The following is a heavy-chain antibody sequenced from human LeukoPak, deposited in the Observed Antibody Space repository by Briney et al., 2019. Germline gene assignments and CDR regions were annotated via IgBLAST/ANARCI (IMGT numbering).Heavy chain of an antibody. CDR3: ARDSGTTGEVKFDP. Sequence: SETLSLTCSVSGGSISSYYWSWIRQPAGKGLEWIGRIYTSGSTDYNPSLKSRVTMSEDTSKNQFSLKLSSVTAADTAVYYCARDSGTTGEVKFDPWGQGTLVTVSS. D-gene: IGHD3-10*01. V-gene: IGHV4-4*07. J-gene: IGHJ5*02. CDR1: GGSISSYY. CDR2: IYTSGST.